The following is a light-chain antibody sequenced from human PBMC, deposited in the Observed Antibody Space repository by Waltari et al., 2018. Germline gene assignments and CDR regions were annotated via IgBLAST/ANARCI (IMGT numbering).Light chain of an antibody. J-gene: IGKJ1*01. CDR3: QQYKSPPWT. CDR1: QSIRSW. Sequence: DIQMTQSPSTLSAPVGDRVTITCRASQSIRSWLAWYQQKPGKAPKLLSSKASTLESGVPSRFSGSGSGTEFTLTISSLQPDDFATYHCQQYKSPPWTFGQGTKVEIK. CDR2: KAS. V-gene: IGKV1-5*03.